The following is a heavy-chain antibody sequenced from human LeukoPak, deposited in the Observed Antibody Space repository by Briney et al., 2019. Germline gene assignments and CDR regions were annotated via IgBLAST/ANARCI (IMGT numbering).Heavy chain of an antibody. CDR3: ARTYYSDSSGYALDY. Sequence: GESLQISCKGSGYSFTSYWIGWVRQMPGKGLEWMGIIYPGDSYIRLSPSLQGQVTISADKSISTAYLQWSSLKASDTAMYYCARTYYSDSSGYALDYWGQGTLVTVSS. V-gene: IGHV5-51*01. J-gene: IGHJ4*02. D-gene: IGHD3-22*01. CDR2: IYPGDSYI. CDR1: GYSFTSYW.